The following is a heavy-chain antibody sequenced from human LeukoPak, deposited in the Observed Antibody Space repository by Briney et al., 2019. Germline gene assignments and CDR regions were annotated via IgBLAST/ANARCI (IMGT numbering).Heavy chain of an antibody. V-gene: IGHV4-34*01. Sequence: SETLSLTCAVYGGSFSGYYWSWIRQPPGKGLEWIGEINHSGSTNYDPSLKSRVTISVDTSKNQFSLKLSSVTAADTAVYYCASSRYYDILTNYWVYYFDNWGQGALVTVSS. CDR2: INHSGST. CDR1: GGSFSGYY. J-gene: IGHJ4*02. CDR3: ASSRYYDILTNYWVYYFDN. D-gene: IGHD3-9*01.